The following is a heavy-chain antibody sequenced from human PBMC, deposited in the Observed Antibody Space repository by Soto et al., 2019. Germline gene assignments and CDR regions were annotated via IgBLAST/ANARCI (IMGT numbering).Heavy chain of an antibody. D-gene: IGHD6-13*01. Sequence: SETLSLTCSVSGASISSFNWHWVRQPAGKGPEWVARLNCAGTIKYNPSLMSRITMLMDTSKNQIPLHLRSVTAADTAIYYCARDRGEYTSSWFWYFSNWGHGTLVTVSS. CDR1: GASISSFN. CDR3: ARDRGEYTSSWFWYFSN. J-gene: IGHJ1*01. CDR2: LNCAGTI. V-gene: IGHV4-4*07.